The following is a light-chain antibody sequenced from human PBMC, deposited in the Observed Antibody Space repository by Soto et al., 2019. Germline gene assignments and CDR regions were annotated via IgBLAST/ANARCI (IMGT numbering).Light chain of an antibody. Sequence: QSVLTQPASVSESPGQSITTSCTGPTTYIGGYTYVSWYQQHPGRAPKLMIYEVSNRPSGVSNRFSGSKSGNTASLTISGLQAEDEADYYCSSYTNSSDVVFGEGTKLTVL. CDR1: TTYIGGYTY. CDR2: EVS. CDR3: SSYTNSSDVV. V-gene: IGLV2-14*01. J-gene: IGLJ2*01.